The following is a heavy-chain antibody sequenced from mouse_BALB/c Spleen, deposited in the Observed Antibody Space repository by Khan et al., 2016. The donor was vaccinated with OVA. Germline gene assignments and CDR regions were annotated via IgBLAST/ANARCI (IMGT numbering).Heavy chain of an antibody. CDR2: INTYTGEP. Sequence: QIQLVQSGPELKKPGETVKISCKASEYTFTNFGMNWVKQAPGKGLEWMGWINTYTGEPTYADDFKGRFAFSLETSASTAYLQISNLKNEDTATCFCASPPYFSYTLAYWGQGTSVTVSS. CDR3: ASPPYFSYTLAY. CDR1: EYTFTNFG. V-gene: IGHV9-3-1*01. D-gene: IGHD2-10*01. J-gene: IGHJ4*01.